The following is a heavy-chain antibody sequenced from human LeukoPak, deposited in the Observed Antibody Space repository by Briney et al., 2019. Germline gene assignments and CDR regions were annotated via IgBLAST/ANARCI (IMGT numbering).Heavy chain of an antibody. CDR3: ATDAIPSSYWYFDL. CDR2: IYYNGNT. D-gene: IGHD2-2*01. CDR1: GGSFSGYY. V-gene: IGHV4-59*01. Sequence: SETLSLTCAVYGGSFSGYYWSWIRQPPGKGLEWIGYIYYNGNTNYNPSLKSRVTVSVDTSKNQFSLKLNSVTAADTAVYYCATDAIPSSYWYFDLWGRGTLVTVSS. J-gene: IGHJ2*01.